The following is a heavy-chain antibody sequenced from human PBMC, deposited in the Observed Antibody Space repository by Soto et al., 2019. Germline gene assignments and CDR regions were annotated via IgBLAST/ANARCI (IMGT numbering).Heavy chain of an antibody. V-gene: IGHV3-74*01. CDR1: GFTFTTNW. Sequence: GGSLRLSCAASGFTFTTNWMHWVRQAPGKGLVWVSRINSDGSTRNYADSVQGRFTISRDNAKNTLYLQMNSLRAEDTAVYYCAKDLSFNWNDGRGYLFDPWGQGTLVTVSS. D-gene: IGHD1-20*01. J-gene: IGHJ5*02. CDR2: INSDGSTR. CDR3: AKDLSFNWNDGRGYLFDP.